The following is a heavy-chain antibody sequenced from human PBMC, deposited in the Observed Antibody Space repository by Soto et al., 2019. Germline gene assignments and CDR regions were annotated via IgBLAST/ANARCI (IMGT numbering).Heavy chain of an antibody. CDR2: IFHNGDI. CDR1: GGSIIGYY. V-gene: IGHV4-59*01. D-gene: IGHD1-26*01. Sequence: SETLSLTCTVSGGSIIGYYWNWIRQPPGKGLEWIGYIFHNGDINYSPSLKSRVTISVDTSKNQFSLNLSSVTAADTAVYYCARDPSGHPPLYRFDPWGQGTLVTVSS. J-gene: IGHJ5*02. CDR3: ARDPSGHPPLYRFDP.